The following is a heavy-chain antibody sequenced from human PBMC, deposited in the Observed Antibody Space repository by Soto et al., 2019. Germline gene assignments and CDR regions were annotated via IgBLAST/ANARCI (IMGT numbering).Heavy chain of an antibody. V-gene: IGHV3-73*01. CDR2: IRSKASSYAT. D-gene: IGHD5-12*01. Sequence: EVQLVESGGGLVQPGGSLKLSCAASGFTFSGSAMHWVRQASGKGLEWVGRIRSKASSYATAYAASVQGRFTISRDDSKNTAYLQMNSLKTEDTAVYFCARVTTITSWYFDLWGRGTLVTVSS. CDR3: ARVTTITSWYFDL. CDR1: GFTFSGSA. J-gene: IGHJ2*01.